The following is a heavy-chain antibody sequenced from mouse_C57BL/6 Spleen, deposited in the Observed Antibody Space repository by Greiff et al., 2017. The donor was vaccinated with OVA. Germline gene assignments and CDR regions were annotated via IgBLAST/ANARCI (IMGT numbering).Heavy chain of an antibody. CDR2: ISSGGSYT. Sequence: EVMLVESGGDLVKPGGSLKLSCAASGFTFSSYGMSWVRQTPDKRLERVATISSGGSYTYYPDSVKGRFTISRDNAKNTLYLQMSSLKSEDTAMYYCARQGTVVATEGAMDYWGQGTSVTVSS. CDR1: GFTFSSYG. D-gene: IGHD1-1*01. V-gene: IGHV5-6*02. CDR3: ARQGTVVATEGAMDY. J-gene: IGHJ4*01.